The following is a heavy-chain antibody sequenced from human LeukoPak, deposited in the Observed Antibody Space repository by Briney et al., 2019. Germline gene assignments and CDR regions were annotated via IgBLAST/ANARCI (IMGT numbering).Heavy chain of an antibody. CDR3: AKVSIVATIYNWFDP. CDR2: ISGSGGST. V-gene: IGHV3-23*01. J-gene: IGHJ5*02. Sequence: GGSLRLSCAASGFTFSSYGMSWVRQAPGKGLEWVSAISGSGGSTYYADSVKGRFTISRDNSKNTLYLQMNSLRAEDTAVYYCAKVSIVATIYNWFDPWGQGTLVTVSS. CDR1: GFTFSSYG. D-gene: IGHD5-12*01.